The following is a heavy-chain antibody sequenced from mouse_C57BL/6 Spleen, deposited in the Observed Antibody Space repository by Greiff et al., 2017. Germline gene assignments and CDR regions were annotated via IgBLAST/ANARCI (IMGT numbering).Heavy chain of an antibody. CDR2: ISNLAYSI. J-gene: IGHJ3*01. CDR1: GFTFSDYG. V-gene: IGHV5-15*01. CDR3: ARPGDDYDGFAY. D-gene: IGHD2-4*01. Sequence: EVQGVESGGGLVQPGGSLKLSCAASGFTFSDYGMAWVRQAPRKGPEWVAFISNLAYSIYYADTVTGRFTISRENAKNTLYLEMSSLRSEDTAMYYCARPGDDYDGFAYWGQGTLVTVSA.